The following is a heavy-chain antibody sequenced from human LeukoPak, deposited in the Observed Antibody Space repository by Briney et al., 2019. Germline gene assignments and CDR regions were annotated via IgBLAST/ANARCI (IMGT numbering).Heavy chain of an antibody. CDR2: IIPILGTA. D-gene: IGHD2-2*02. V-gene: IGHV1-69*05. J-gene: IGHJ5*02. CDR3: ARGYCSSTSCYTSRFIGFDP. Sequence: SVKVSCKASGGTFSSYAISWVRQAPGQGLEWMGGIIPILGTANYAQKFQGSVTITTDESTSTAYMELSSLRPEDTAVYYCARGYCSSTSCYTSRFIGFDPWGQGTLVTVSS. CDR1: GGTFSSYA.